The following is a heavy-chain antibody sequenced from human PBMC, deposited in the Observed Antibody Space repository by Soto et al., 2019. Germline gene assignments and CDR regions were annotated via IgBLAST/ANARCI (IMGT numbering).Heavy chain of an antibody. CDR2: IYYSGST. D-gene: IGHD3-10*01. J-gene: IGHJ5*02. V-gene: IGHV4-61*01. CDR3: ARELFGRSVWFDP. CDR1: GGSVNIGTYY. Sequence: PSETLSLTCTVPGGSVNIGTYYWSWIRQPPGKGLEWIGYIYYSGSTNYNPSLKSRVTISVDTSKNQFSLKLSSVTAADTAVYYCARELFGRSVWFDPWGQGTLVTVSS.